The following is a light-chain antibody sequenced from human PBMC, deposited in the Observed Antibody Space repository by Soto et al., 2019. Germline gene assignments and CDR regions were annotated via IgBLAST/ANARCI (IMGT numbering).Light chain of an antibody. CDR1: SSDVGGYNY. CDR2: EVS. CDR3: SSYAGSNNPVI. V-gene: IGLV2-8*01. J-gene: IGLJ2*01. Sequence: QSALTQPPSASGSPGQSVTISCTGTSSDVGGYNYVSWYQQHPGKAPKFLIFEVSRRPSGVPDRFSGSKSGNMASLTVSGLQVDDEADYYCSSYAGSNNPVIFGGGTKLTVL.